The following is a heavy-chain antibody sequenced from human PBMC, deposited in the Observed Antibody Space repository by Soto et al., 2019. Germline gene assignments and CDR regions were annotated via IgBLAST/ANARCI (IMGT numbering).Heavy chain of an antibody. J-gene: IGHJ4*02. CDR1: GASISGFY. CDR2: ISNRGST. CDR3: ARHNTTDNWNYDY. V-gene: IGHV4-59*08. Sequence: PSETLSLTCTVFGASISGFYLSWIRQPPGKGLEWIGYISNRGSTNYNPSLKSRITISVGTSKNQFSPKLSSVTAADMAVYYCARHNTTDNWNYDYWGQGTLVTVSS. D-gene: IGHD1-7*01.